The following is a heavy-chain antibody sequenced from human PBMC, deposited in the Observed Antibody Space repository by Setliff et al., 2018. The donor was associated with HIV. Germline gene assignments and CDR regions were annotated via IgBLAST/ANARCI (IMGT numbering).Heavy chain of an antibody. CDR2: ISANSIHV. CDR3: TSQGQNTFNI. J-gene: IGHJ3*02. V-gene: IGHV3-21*06. CDR1: GFNVSPYT. Sequence: PGGSLRLSCAASGFNVSPYTLTWVRQVPGKGLEWVSSISANSIHVYYAESLKGRFTIPRDNARNSLYLQMNSLRVEDTAMYYCTSQGQNTFNIWGQGTMVTVSS.